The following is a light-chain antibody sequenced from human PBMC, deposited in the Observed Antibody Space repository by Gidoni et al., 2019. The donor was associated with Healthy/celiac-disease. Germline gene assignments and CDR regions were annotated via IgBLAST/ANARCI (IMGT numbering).Light chain of an antibody. V-gene: IGLV3-25*03. CDR1: ALPKKY. CDR3: PSADSSGTYVV. J-gene: IGLJ2*01. CDR2: KDS. Sequence: SYELTQPPSVSVSPGQTARITCSGDALPKKYAYWYQQKPGQAPVLVIYKDSERPSGIPERFSGSSSGTTVTLTISGVQADAEADSSCPSADSSGTYVVFGGGTTLTVL.